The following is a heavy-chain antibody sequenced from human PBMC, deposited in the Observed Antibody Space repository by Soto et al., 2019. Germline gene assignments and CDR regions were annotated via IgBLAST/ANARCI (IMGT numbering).Heavy chain of an antibody. CDR3: AKGDNLGCKTGYGFGP. J-gene: IGHJ5*02. CDR2: TYFRSKCYN. D-gene: IGHD5-12*01. CDR1: GDSVSSNTAS. V-gene: IGHV6-1*01. Sequence: PSQTLSLTCAISGDSVSSNTASWNWIRQSPSRGLGWLGRTYFRSKCYNDYAASVKSRIIINQDTSNNQFSLQLNSLTPEDTPVYFCAKGDNLGCKTGYGFGPWGRGIMVTVSS.